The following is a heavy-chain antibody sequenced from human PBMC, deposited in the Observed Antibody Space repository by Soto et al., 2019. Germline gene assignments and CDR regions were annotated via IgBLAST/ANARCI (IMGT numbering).Heavy chain of an antibody. J-gene: IGHJ4*02. CDR1: GFTFSNAW. CDR2: IKSKTDGGTT. CDR3: TTPYYDFWSGYYAFDY. Sequence: GGSLRLSCAASGFTFSNAWMSWVRQAPGKGLEWVGRIKSKTDGGTTDYAAPVKGRFTISRDDSKNTLYLQMNSLKTEDTAVYYCTTPYYDFWSGYYAFDYWGQGTLVTVSS. D-gene: IGHD3-3*01. V-gene: IGHV3-15*01.